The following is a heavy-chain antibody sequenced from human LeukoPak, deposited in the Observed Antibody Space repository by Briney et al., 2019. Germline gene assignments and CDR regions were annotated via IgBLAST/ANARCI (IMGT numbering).Heavy chain of an antibody. J-gene: IGHJ4*02. CDR1: GYTFTNYG. CDR3: ARDRLVQGVISSPEY. CDR2: ISVYSDNT. D-gene: IGHD3-10*01. Sequence: ASVKVSCKASGYTFTNYGINWVRQAPGQGLEWMGWISVYSDNTDYGQKLQGRVTMTTDTSTSTAYLELRSLESDDTAVYYCARDRLVQGVISSPEYWGQGTLVTVSS. V-gene: IGHV1-18*01.